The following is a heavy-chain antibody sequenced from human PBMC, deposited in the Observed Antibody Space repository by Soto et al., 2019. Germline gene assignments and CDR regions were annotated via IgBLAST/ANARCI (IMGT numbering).Heavy chain of an antibody. Sequence: SLTLSFAASGFIFSISPMHWVRQAPGKGPEWVALISYDGTNKFYADSVKGRFTISRDNSKSTLYLQVDSLRPEDAAVYYCARDPKTSGGQHWAFNYFDYWGQGTLVTVSS. J-gene: IGHJ4*02. V-gene: IGHV3-30-3*01. CDR1: GFIFSISP. CDR2: ISYDGTNK. CDR3: ARDPKTSGGQHWAFNYFDY. D-gene: IGHD7-27*01.